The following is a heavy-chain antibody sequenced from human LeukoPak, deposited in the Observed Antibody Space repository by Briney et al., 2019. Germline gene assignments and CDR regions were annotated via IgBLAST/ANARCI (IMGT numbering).Heavy chain of an antibody. J-gene: IGHJ3*02. Sequence: SETLSLTCTVSGESISGFYWTWIRQPPGKGLEWIGYIYYSGSTNYNPSLKSRVTISVDTSKNQFSLKLSSVTAADTAVYYCASLVGPTPDIWGQGTMVTVSS. D-gene: IGHD1-26*01. CDR3: ASLVGPTPDI. CDR1: GESISGFY. CDR2: IYYSGST. V-gene: IGHV4-59*01.